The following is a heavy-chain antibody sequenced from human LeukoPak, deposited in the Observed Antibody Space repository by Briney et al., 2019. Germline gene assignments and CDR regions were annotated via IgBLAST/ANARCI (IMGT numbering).Heavy chain of an antibody. Sequence: GGSLRLSCAASGFTVSSNYMSWVRQAPGKGLEWVSVIYSGGSTYYADSVKGRFTISRDNSKNTLYLQMNSLRAEDTAVYYCARPRTYYDFWRGYPPFDYWGQGTLVTVSS. D-gene: IGHD3-3*01. CDR3: ARPRTYYDFWRGYPPFDY. V-gene: IGHV3-53*01. CDR1: GFTVSSNY. CDR2: IYSGGST. J-gene: IGHJ4*02.